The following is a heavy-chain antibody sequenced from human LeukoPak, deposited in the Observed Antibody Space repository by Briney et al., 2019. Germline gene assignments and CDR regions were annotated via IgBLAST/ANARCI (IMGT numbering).Heavy chain of an antibody. D-gene: IGHD4-17*01. CDR2: IGDSDS. J-gene: IGHJ5*02. CDR3: AKGPTVSAFGH. V-gene: IGHV3-23*01. Sequence: GGSLRLSCAASGFTFKNNVMSWLGQAPGKGLEWVSSIGDSDSSYGDSVKGRFIISRDDFMNTLYLQMDSLRGDDTAVYYCAKGPTVSAFGHWGQGILVTVSS. CDR1: GFTFKNNV.